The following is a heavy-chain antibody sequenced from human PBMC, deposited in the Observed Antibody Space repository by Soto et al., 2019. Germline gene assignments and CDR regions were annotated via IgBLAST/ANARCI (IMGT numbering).Heavy chain of an antibody. CDR3: VRVREGYSSSSKCYGMDV. J-gene: IGHJ6*01. Sequence: TLSLTCAVYGGSFSGYYWSWIRQPPGKGLEWIGEINHSGSTNYNPSLKSQVTISVDTSKNQFSLKLSSVTAADTAVYYCVRVREGYSSSSKCYGMDVWGQGTTVTVSS. CDR2: INHSGST. CDR1: GGSFSGYY. V-gene: IGHV4-34*01. D-gene: IGHD6-6*01.